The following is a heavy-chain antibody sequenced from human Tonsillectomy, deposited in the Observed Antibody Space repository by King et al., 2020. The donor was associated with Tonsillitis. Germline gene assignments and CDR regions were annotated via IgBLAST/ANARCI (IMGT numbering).Heavy chain of an antibody. CDR3: ARARDNIVVVSAATLYY. CDR2: SNPNSGDA. Sequence: QLVQSGAEVKKPGASVKVSCKASGYSYTDYFMHWVRQAPGQGLEWMGWSNPNSGDAKYAQNFQGRVTLTRDTSISTAYMELSGLRSDDTAMYYCARARDNIVVVSAATLYYWGQGTLVTVSS. D-gene: IGHD2-2*01. J-gene: IGHJ4*02. V-gene: IGHV1-2*02. CDR1: GYSYTDYF.